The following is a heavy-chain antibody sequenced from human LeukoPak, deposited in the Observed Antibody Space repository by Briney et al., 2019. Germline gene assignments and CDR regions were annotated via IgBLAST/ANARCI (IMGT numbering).Heavy chain of an antibody. J-gene: IGHJ4*02. Sequence: GGPLRLSCAASGFTFSNAWISWVRQAPGKGLEWVGRIKSKGDGGTTDYAAPVKGRFTISRDDSKNTLYLQMNSLKTEDTAVYYCTTGSTSRHLFDYWGQGTLVTVSS. CDR2: IKSKGDGGTT. CDR3: TTGSTSRHLFDY. CDR1: GFTFSNAW. V-gene: IGHV3-15*01.